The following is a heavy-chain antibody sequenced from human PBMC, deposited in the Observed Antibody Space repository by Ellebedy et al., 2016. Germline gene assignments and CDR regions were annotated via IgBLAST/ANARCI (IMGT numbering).Heavy chain of an antibody. CDR2: INHHGSET. V-gene: IGHV3-7*01. CDR1: GFTFSDYY. D-gene: IGHD3-10*01. J-gene: IGHJ6*02. CDR3: ARDLVTMALRFYYFGMDV. Sequence: GESLKISCAASGFTFSDYYMSWVRQAPGKGLEWVANINHHGSETYYVDSVKGRFTISRDNAKNSLYLQMDSLRAEDTAVYYCARDLVTMALRFYYFGMDVWGQGTTVTVSS.